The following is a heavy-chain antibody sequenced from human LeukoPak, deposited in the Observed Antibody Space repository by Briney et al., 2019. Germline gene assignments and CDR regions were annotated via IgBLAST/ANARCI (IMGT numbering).Heavy chain of an antibody. CDR3: AKYSPPMIVVVKPSYFDY. J-gene: IGHJ4*02. V-gene: IGHV3-23*01. Sequence: PGGSLRLSCTSSGLTFNIHAISWVRQAPEEGRECVSAIRCCGGSKHYADSVKGRFTISRDNSKNPLYLQMNSLRAEDTAVYYCAKYSPPMIVVVKPSYFDYWGQGTLVTVSS. D-gene: IGHD3-22*01. CDR1: GLTFNIHA. CDR2: IRCCGGSK.